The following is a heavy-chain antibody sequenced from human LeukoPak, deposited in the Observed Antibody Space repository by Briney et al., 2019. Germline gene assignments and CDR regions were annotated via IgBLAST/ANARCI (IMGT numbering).Heavy chain of an antibody. CDR1: GGSVDSSDYY. Sequence: PSEALSLTCTVSGGSVDSSDYYWTWIRQPPGKGLEWIGYIYSSGSTNYNPSLKSRVTISVDTSKNQFSLKLSSVTAADTAVYYCARDNVLPGGGDYWGQGTLVTVSS. D-gene: IGHD3-10*02. CDR3: ARDNVLPGGGDY. J-gene: IGHJ4*02. CDR2: IYSSGST. V-gene: IGHV4-61*08.